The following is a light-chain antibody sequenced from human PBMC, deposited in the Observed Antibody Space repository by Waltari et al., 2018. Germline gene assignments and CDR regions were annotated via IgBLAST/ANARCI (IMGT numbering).Light chain of an antibody. Sequence: QSVLTQPPSVSEAPRKRVTISCSGSSSNIGINAVNWYQQRHGKASKLLIYYDDLLPTGVLVLFSGHNSGTSASLAISGLQSEDEAHYYCATWDDSLSGVVFGGGTKLPVL. CDR3: ATWDDSLSGVV. CDR2: YDD. V-gene: IGLV1-36*01. J-gene: IGLJ3*02. CDR1: SSNIGINA.